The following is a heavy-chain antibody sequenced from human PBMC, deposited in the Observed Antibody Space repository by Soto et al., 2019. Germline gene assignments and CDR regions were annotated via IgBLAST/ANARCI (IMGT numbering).Heavy chain of an antibody. CDR2: INYSGTT. D-gene: IGHD4-17*01. V-gene: IGHV4-34*01. J-gene: IGHJ5*02. Sequence: QVQLQQWGAGLLQPSETLSLTCAVYGGSLRDYYWSWIRQSPGKGLEWIGEINYSGTTADNPSLKSRRTKAVDTSKNQFALRLSSVTAADTAVYYWARDDTTVTTPNWFDPWGQGSLVPVST. CDR3: ARDDTTVTTPNWFDP. CDR1: GGSLRDYY.